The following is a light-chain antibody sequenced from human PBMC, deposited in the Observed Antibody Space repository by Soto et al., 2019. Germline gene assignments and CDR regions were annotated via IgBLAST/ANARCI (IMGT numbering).Light chain of an antibody. CDR1: QHISDY. V-gene: IGKV1-33*01. CDR2: DGT. J-gene: IGKJ4*01. CDR3: HQYFNPRT. Sequence: DTRLTQSPSSLSASVGDRVTNTCQASQHISDYLNWYQQKPGKAPKLLIYDGTKLETGVPSRFSGSGSGTEFTFTISSLQPEDTATYYCHQYFNPRTFGGGTKVEIK.